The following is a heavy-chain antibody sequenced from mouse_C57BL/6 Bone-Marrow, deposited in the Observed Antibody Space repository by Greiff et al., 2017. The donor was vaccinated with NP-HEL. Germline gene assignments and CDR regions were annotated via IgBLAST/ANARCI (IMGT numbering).Heavy chain of an antibody. J-gene: IGHJ2*01. Sequence: EVKVVESGGDLVKPGGSLKLSCAASGFTFSSYGMSWVRQTPDKRLEWVATISSGGSYTYYPDSVKGRFTISRDKAKNTLYLKMSSLKSEDTAMYYCARHYYSNYFDYWGQGTTLTVSS. V-gene: IGHV5-6*01. D-gene: IGHD2-5*01. CDR3: ARHYYSNYFDY. CDR1: GFTFSSYG. CDR2: ISSGGSYT.